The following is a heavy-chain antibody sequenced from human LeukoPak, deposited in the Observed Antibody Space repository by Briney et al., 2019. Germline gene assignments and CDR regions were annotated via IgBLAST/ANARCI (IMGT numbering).Heavy chain of an antibody. CDR3: AKSEYYYDSSGYHALFDY. V-gene: IGHV3-23*01. Sequence: GGSLRLSCAASGFTFSSYAMSWVRQAPGKGLEWVSAISGSGGSTYYADSVKGRFTTSRDNSKNTLYLQMNSLRAEDTAVYYCAKSEYYYDSSGYHALFDYWGQGTLVTVSS. J-gene: IGHJ4*02. CDR1: GFTFSSYA. CDR2: ISGSGGST. D-gene: IGHD3-22*01.